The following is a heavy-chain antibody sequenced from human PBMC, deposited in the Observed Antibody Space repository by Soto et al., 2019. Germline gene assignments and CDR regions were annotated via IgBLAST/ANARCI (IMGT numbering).Heavy chain of an antibody. CDR2: IKQDGSEK. D-gene: IGHD2-15*01. CDR3: ARGVWDVVVVAATPGGGAFDI. CDR1: GFTFSSYW. V-gene: IGHV3-7*03. Sequence: EVQLVESGGGLVQPGGSLRLSCAASGFTFSSYWMSWVRQAPGKGLEWVANIKQDGSEKYYVDSVKGRFTISRDNAKNSLYLQMNSLRAEDTAVYYCARGVWDVVVVAATPGGGAFDIWGQGTMVTVSS. J-gene: IGHJ3*02.